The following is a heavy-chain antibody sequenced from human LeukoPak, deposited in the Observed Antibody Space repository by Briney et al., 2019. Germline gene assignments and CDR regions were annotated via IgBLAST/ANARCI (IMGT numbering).Heavy chain of an antibody. J-gene: IGHJ4*02. CDR3: ARVLYCSSTSCPADYGDYLFDY. CDR2: ISAYNGNT. CDR1: GYTFTSYG. D-gene: IGHD2-2*01. Sequence: GASVTVSCKASGYTFTSYGISWVRQAPGQGLEWMGWISAYNGNTNYAQKLQGRVTMTTDTSTSTAYMELRSLRSDDTAVYYCARVLYCSSTSCPADYGDYLFDYWGQGTLVTVPS. V-gene: IGHV1-18*01.